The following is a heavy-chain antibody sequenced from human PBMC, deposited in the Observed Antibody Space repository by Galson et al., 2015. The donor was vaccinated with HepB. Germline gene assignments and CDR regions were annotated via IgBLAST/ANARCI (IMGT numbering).Heavy chain of an antibody. J-gene: IGHJ3*02. D-gene: IGHD3-22*01. V-gene: IGHV1-69*13. CDR3: ARFRGYYDSGADYAFDI. Sequence: SVKVSCKASGGTFSSYAINWVRQAPGQGLEWMGGIIPIFGTANYAQKFQGRVTITADESTSTAYMELSSLRSEDTAVYYCARFRGYYDSGADYAFDIWGQGTMVTVSS. CDR1: GGTFSSYA. CDR2: IIPIFGTA.